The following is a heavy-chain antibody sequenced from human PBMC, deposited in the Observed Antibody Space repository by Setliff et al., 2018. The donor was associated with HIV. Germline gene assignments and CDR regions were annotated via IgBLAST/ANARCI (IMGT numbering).Heavy chain of an antibody. J-gene: IGHJ1*01. CDR1: GGSFSAYY. D-gene: IGHD5-18*01. Sequence: SETLSLTCAVYGGSFSAYYWSWIRQTPGKGLEWIGEINHSGGTNYNPSLKSRVTMSVDTSKNQFSLKVSSVTAADTAVFYCAGGGYSYGFGRHRAYFQYWGQGTQVTVSS. CDR3: AGGGYSYGFGRHRAYFQY. CDR2: INHSGGT. V-gene: IGHV4-34*01.